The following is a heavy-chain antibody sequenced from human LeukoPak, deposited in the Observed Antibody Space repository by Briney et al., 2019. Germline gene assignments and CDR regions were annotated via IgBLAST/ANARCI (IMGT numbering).Heavy chain of an antibody. CDR1: GYTFTSYG. CDR2: ISANDGNT. D-gene: IGHD6-19*01. J-gene: IGHJ6*04. V-gene: IGHV1-18*01. Sequence: ASVKVSCKASGYTFTSYGISWVRQAPGQGLEWMGWISANDGNTNYAQKLQGRVTMTTDTSTSTAYMELRSLRSNDTAVYYCARDPEQWLVRSPYRDYYYYGMDVWGEGTTVTVSS. CDR3: ARDPEQWLVRSPYRDYYYYGMDV.